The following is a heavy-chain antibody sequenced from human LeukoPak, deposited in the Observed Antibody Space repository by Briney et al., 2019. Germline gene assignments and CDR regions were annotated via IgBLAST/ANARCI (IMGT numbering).Heavy chain of an antibody. CDR1: GGTFSSYA. CDR2: IIPILGIA. Sequence: SVKVSCKASGGTFSSYAISWVRQAPGQGLEWMGRIIPILGIANYAQKFQGRVTITADKSTSTAYMELSSLRSEDTAVYYCARDPDIVATIAIGGMDVWGQGTTVTVSS. J-gene: IGHJ6*02. V-gene: IGHV1-69*04. CDR3: ARDPDIVATIAIGGMDV. D-gene: IGHD5-12*01.